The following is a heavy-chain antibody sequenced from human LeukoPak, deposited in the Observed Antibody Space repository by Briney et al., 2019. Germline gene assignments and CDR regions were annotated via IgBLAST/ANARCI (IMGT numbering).Heavy chain of an antibody. Sequence: GASVKVSCKTSGYSFTGYYIHWVRQAPGQGLEWMGWINPNSGGANYAQKFQGRVTMTRDTSISTAYMELSRLRSDDTAVYYCARVLRFLVGYSSGLGYWGQGTLVTVSS. J-gene: IGHJ4*02. CDR1: GYSFTGYY. CDR2: INPNSGGA. CDR3: ARVLRFLVGYSSGLGY. D-gene: IGHD6-19*01. V-gene: IGHV1-2*02.